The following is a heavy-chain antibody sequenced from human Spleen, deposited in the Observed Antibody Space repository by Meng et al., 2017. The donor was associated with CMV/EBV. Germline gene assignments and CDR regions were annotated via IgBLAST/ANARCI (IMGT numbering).Heavy chain of an antibody. CDR3: AKTLNGYGGEDS. CDR1: GFTFKSYA. J-gene: IGHJ4*02. CDR2: ISDSGDSP. V-gene: IGHV3-23*01. D-gene: IGHD5-18*01. Sequence: ESLKISCTASGFTFKSYAMTWVRQAPGKGLEWISLISDSGDSPYYADSVKGRFTISRDNSKNMVYLQMKSLRADDTARYYCAKTLNGYGGEDSWGQGTLVTVSS.